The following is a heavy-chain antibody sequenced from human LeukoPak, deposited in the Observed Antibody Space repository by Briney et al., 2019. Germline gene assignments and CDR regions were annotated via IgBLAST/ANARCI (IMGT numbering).Heavy chain of an antibody. CDR3: ASLWSYYYDSSGYLGNDY. V-gene: IGHV4-34*01. D-gene: IGHD3-22*01. Sequence: SETLSLTCAVYGGSFSGYYWSWIRQPPGKGLEWIGEINHSGSTNYNPSLKSRVTISVDTSKNQFSLKLSSATAADTAVYYCASLWSYYYDSSGYLGNDYWGQGTLVTVSS. CDR1: GGSFSGYY. J-gene: IGHJ4*02. CDR2: INHSGST.